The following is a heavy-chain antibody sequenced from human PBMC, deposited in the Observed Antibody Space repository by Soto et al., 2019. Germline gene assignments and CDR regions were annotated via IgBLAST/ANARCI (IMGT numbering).Heavy chain of an antibody. V-gene: IGHV1-46*01. J-gene: IGHJ3*02. CDR3: ARVSYYYYDGSGPNSLAFDI. CDR1: GYTFTCHY. D-gene: IGHD3-22*01. Sequence: GASVKVSCKASGYTFTCHYMHWVRQAPGPGLEWMGIINASGGSTSYAQKFQGRVTMTRDTSTSTVYMELSSLRSEDTAVYYCARVSYYYYDGSGPNSLAFDIWGQGTMVTVSS. CDR2: INASGGST.